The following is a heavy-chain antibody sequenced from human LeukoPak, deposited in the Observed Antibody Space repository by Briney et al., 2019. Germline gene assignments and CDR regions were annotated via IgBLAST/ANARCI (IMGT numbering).Heavy chain of an antibody. CDR2: SNSDGSST. J-gene: IGHJ3*02. D-gene: IGHD4-23*01. Sequence: GGSLRLSCAASGFTFKTYWMHWVRQAPGKGLVWVSHSNSDGSSTSYADSVRGRFTISRDNAKNTLYLQMNSLRAEDAAVYYCARDLKGPVNDVFDMWGQGTMVTVSS. V-gene: IGHV3-74*01. CDR1: GFTFKTYW. CDR3: ARDLKGPVNDVFDM.